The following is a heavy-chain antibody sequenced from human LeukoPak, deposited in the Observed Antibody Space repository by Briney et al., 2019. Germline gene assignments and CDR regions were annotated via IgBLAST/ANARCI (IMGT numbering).Heavy chain of an antibody. CDR3: ARRLTGVDY. D-gene: IGHD7-27*01. V-gene: IGHV1-2*02. Sequence: GASVKVPCKASGYTFTAYYMNWVRQAPGQGLEWMGWINPNSGGTNYAQNFQGRVTMTRDTSISTVYMELNSLRSDDTAVYYCARRLTGVDYWGQGTQVTVSS. CDR2: INPNSGGT. CDR1: GYTFTAYY. J-gene: IGHJ4*02.